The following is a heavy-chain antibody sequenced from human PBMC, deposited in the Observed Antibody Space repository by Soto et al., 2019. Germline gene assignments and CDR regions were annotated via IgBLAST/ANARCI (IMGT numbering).Heavy chain of an antibody. CDR3: AHRRGGYNWDDAHFDY. J-gene: IGHJ4*02. V-gene: IGHV2-5*02. CDR2: AYWDDDN. D-gene: IGHD1-20*01. Sequence: QITLKESGPTLVKPTQTLTLTCSFSGFSLSTTGVGVGWIRQPPGKALEWLGFAYWDDDNRYSPSPKSRLTITKDTSGNQVVLTMTNMDPVDTATYFCAHRRGGYNWDDAHFDYWGQGTLVTVSS. CDR1: GFSLSTTGVG.